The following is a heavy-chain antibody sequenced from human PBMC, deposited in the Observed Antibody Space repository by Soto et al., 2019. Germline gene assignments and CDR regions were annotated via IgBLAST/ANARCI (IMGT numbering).Heavy chain of an antibody. CDR2: IYYGGSI. CDR1: GSSISSGY. Sequence: PSETLSLTCSVSGSSISSGYWTWIRQPPGKGLEWIGYIYYGGSINYNPSLKSRVIISVDTAKNQFSLRLSSVSAADTAVYYCTGAYYDVSGYSLDPWGQGTSVTVSS. CDR3: TGAYYDVSGYSLDP. D-gene: IGHD3-22*01. V-gene: IGHV4-59*01. J-gene: IGHJ5*02.